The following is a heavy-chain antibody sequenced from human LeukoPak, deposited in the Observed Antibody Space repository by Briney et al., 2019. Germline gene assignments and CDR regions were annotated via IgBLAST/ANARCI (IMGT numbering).Heavy chain of an antibody. CDR3: ASVDTAMVTGNDY. J-gene: IGHJ4*02. Sequence: GGSLRLSCAASGFTFSSYAMHWVRQAPGKGLEWVAVISYDGSNKYYADSVKGRFTISRDNSKNTLYLQMNSLRAEDTAVYYCASVDTAMVTGNDYWGQGTLVTVSS. CDR2: ISYDGSNK. V-gene: IGHV3-30-3*01. CDR1: GFTFSSYA. D-gene: IGHD5-18*01.